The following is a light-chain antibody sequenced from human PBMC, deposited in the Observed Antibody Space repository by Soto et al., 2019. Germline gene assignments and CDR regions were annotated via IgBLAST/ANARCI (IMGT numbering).Light chain of an antibody. Sequence: EIVVTQSPATLSVSPGERATLSCRASQNVSTSFAWYQHKPGQSPRLFIYDASTRAAGIPDRFFGSGSGTEFTLTISSMQPEGFAVYICQQYNTWWTFGQGTKVELK. CDR1: QNVSTS. J-gene: IGKJ1*01. CDR2: DAS. CDR3: QQYNTWWT. V-gene: IGKV3-15*01.